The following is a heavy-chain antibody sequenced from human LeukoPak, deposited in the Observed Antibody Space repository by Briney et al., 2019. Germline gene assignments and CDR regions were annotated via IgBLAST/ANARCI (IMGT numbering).Heavy chain of an antibody. CDR2: ISGSGGST. V-gene: IGHV3-23*01. CDR1: GGTFSSYA. D-gene: IGHD4-11*01. J-gene: IGHJ4*02. Sequence: ASVKVSCKASGGTFSSYAMSWVRQAPGKGLEWVSAISGSGGSTYYADSVKGRFTISRDNSKNTLYLQMNSLRAEDTAVYYCAKEDYRGDYFDYWGQGTLVTVSS. CDR3: AKEDYRGDYFDY.